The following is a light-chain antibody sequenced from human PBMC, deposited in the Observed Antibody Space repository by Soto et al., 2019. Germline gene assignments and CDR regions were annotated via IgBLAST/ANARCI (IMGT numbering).Light chain of an antibody. J-gene: IGKJ4*01. CDR3: QQYGSSPFT. V-gene: IGKV3-20*01. CDR1: QSVSSSY. Sequence: EIVLTQSPGTLSLSPGERATLSCRASQSVSSSYLAWYQQKPGQAPRLLIYGASNRATGIPDKFSGSGSGTDFTLTISRLEPEDFAMYFCQQYGSSPFTFGGGTKVEVK. CDR2: GAS.